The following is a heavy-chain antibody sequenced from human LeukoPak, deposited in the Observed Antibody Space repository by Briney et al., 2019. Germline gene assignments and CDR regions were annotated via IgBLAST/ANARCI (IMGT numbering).Heavy chain of an antibody. V-gene: IGHV4-59*01. CDR1: GGSISSYY. CDR3: ARAVWFGESNNWFDP. D-gene: IGHD3-10*01. CDR2: IYYSGST. Sequence: KTSETLSLTCTVSGGSISSYYWSWIRQPPGKGLEWIGYIYYSGSTNYNPSLKSRVTISVDTSKNQFSLKLSSVTAADTAVYCCARAVWFGESNNWFDPWGQGTLVTVSS. J-gene: IGHJ5*02.